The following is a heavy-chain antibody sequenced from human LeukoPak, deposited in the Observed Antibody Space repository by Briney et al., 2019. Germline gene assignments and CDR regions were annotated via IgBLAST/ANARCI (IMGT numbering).Heavy chain of an antibody. V-gene: IGHV3-64*01. CDR2: ISRNGGNT. CDR3: ARVGDNDAFDI. J-gene: IGHJ3*02. Sequence: GGSLRLSCVASGFTFSNYAMHWVRQAPGKGLEYVSAISRNGGNTYDANSVKGRFTISRDNSRNTLYLQMGSLRAEGMAVYYCARVGDNDAFDIWGQGTMVTVSS. CDR1: GFTFSNYA. D-gene: IGHD4-17*01.